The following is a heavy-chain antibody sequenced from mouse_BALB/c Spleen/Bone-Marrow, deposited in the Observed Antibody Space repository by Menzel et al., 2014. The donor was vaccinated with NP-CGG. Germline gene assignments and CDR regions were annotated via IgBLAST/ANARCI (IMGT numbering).Heavy chain of an antibody. CDR2: IWSGGST. CDR3: ARSRYDRGFAY. CDR1: GFSLTSYG. Sequence: VQLQQSGLGLVQPSQSLSITCTVSGFSLTSYGVHWVRQSPGKGLEWLGVIWSGGSTDYNAAFISRLGISKDNSKSQVFFKMNSLQADDTAIYYCARSRYDRGFAYWGQGTLVTVSA. V-gene: IGHV2-4-1*01. J-gene: IGHJ3*01. D-gene: IGHD2-12*01.